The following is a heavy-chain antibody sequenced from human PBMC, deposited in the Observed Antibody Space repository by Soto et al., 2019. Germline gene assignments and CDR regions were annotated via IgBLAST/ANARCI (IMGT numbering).Heavy chain of an antibody. CDR3: ARTRSFTLGFYYDGMDV. CDR1: GYSFASYW. J-gene: IGHJ6*02. CDR2: IYPGDSDT. V-gene: IGHV5-51*01. D-gene: IGHD6-6*01. Sequence: GESLKISCQGSGYSFASYWIGWVRQMPGKDLEWMGIIYPGDSDTRYSPSFQGQVTISADKSLRTAYLQWTSLKAPDTALYYCARTRSFTLGFYYDGMDVWGQGTTVTVSS.